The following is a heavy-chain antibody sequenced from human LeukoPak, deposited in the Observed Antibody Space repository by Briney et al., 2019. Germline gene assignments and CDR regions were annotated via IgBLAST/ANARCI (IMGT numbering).Heavy chain of an antibody. D-gene: IGHD3-3*01. CDR1: GGSISSSTSGWGWY. CDR3: ARHRATIFGVAPFDY. V-gene: IGHV4-39*07. CDR2: IYYSGST. J-gene: IGHJ4*02. Sequence: PSETLSLTCTVSGGSISSSTSGWGWYWGWIRQPPGKGLEWIGSIYYSGSTYYNPSLKSRVTISVDTSKNQFSLKLSSVTAADTAVYYCARHRATIFGVAPFDYWGQGTLVTVSS.